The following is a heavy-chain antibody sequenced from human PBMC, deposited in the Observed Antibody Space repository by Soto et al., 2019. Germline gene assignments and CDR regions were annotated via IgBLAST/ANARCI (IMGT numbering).Heavy chain of an antibody. J-gene: IGHJ4*02. Sequence: QVQLVESGGGVVQPGRSLRLSCAASEFTFSSYAMHWVRQAPGKGLERVAVISYDGSDKYYADSVKGRFPISRDNSKNTLYLQMNSLRAEGTAVYYFARFAYDSSGAYFDYWGQGTLVTVSS. CDR3: ARFAYDSSGAYFDY. CDR2: ISYDGSDK. V-gene: IGHV3-30-3*01. D-gene: IGHD3-22*01. CDR1: EFTFSSYA.